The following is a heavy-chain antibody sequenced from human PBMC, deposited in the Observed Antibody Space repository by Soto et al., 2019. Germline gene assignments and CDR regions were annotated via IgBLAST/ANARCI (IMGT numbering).Heavy chain of an antibody. Sequence: GGSLRLSCAASGFTVSSNYMSWVRQAPGKGLEWVSVIYSGGSTYYADSVNGRFTISRDNSKNTLYLQMNSLRAEDTAVYYCARDRCSSTSCQDYYYYGMDVWGQGTTVTVSS. CDR3: ARDRCSSTSCQDYYYYGMDV. J-gene: IGHJ6*02. CDR2: IYSGGST. CDR1: GFTVSSNY. V-gene: IGHV3-53*01. D-gene: IGHD2-2*01.